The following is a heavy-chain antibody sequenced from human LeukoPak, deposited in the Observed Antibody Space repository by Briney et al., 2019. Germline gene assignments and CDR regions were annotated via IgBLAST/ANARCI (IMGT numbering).Heavy chain of an antibody. Sequence: AGGSLRLSCAASGFPFSSYWMSWVRRAPGKGLEWVANIKPDGSEKSYVDSVKGRFTISRDNAKNSLYLQMNSLRAEDTAVYYCARGQMAGYWGQGTLVTVSS. V-gene: IGHV3-7*05. CDR2: IKPDGSEK. CDR3: ARGQMAGY. J-gene: IGHJ4*02. CDR1: GFPFSSYW. D-gene: IGHD5-24*01.